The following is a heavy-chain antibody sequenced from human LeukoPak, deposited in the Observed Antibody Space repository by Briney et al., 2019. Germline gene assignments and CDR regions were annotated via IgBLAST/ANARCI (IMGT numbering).Heavy chain of an antibody. Sequence: SVKVSCKASGGTFSSYAISWVRQAPGQGLEWMGRIIPIFGIANYAQKFQGRVTITADKSTSTAYMELSSLRSEDTAVYYCARVSYYGSGSYYNEDYWGQGTPVTVSS. J-gene: IGHJ4*02. V-gene: IGHV1-69*04. CDR1: GGTFSSYA. D-gene: IGHD3-10*01. CDR2: IIPIFGIA. CDR3: ARVSYYGSGSYYNEDY.